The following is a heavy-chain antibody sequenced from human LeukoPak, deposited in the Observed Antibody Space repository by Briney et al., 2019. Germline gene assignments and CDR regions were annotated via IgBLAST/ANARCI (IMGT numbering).Heavy chain of an antibody. Sequence: SETLSLTCAVSGGSISSGGYSWSWIRQPPGKGLEWIGYIYHSGSTYYNPSLKSRVTISVDRSKNQFSLKLSSVTAADTAVYYCARQKVELLFDYWGQGTLVTVSS. CDR3: ARQKVELLFDY. V-gene: IGHV4-30-2*01. J-gene: IGHJ4*02. CDR1: GGSISSGGYS. D-gene: IGHD1-7*01. CDR2: IYHSGST.